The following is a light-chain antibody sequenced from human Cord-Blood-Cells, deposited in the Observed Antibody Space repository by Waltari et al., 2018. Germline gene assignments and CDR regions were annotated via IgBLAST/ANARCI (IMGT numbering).Light chain of an antibody. Sequence: QSALTQPPSVSGSPGQSVTISCTGTSSDVVSYNRVSWYQQPPGTAPKLMIYEVSNRPSGVPDRFSGSKSGNTASLTISGLQAEDEADYYCSSYTSGSFVVFGGGTKLTVL. CDR3: SSYTSGSFVV. V-gene: IGLV2-18*02. CDR2: EVS. J-gene: IGLJ2*01. CDR1: SSDVVSYNR.